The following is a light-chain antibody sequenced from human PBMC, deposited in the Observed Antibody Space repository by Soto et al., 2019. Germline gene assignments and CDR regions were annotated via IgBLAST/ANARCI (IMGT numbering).Light chain of an antibody. CDR1: QNIDKY. J-gene: IGKJ4*01. V-gene: IGKV1-39*01. Sequence: DIQMTQSPSSLSASVGDRVTITCRASQNIDKYLNWYQQKPGKAPNLLIYVASSLQSGVPSRFSGSGSGTDFTLTISSLQPDDFATYYCQQYQSFSLTFGGGTRVEVK. CDR2: VAS. CDR3: QQYQSFSLT.